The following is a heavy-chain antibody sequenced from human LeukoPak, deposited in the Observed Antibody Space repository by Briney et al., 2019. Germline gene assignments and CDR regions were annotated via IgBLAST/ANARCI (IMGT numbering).Heavy chain of an antibody. V-gene: IGHV3-23*01. Sequence: GGSLRLSCGASGFTFNSYGMNWVRQAPGKGLEWVSGISGSGADTYYADSVKGRFTISRDNSRNTLYLQMNSLRAEDTAVYYCAKGQQLVKLDYWGQGTLVTVSS. CDR3: AKGQQLVKLDY. D-gene: IGHD6-6*01. CDR1: GFTFNSYG. J-gene: IGHJ4*02. CDR2: ISGSGADT.